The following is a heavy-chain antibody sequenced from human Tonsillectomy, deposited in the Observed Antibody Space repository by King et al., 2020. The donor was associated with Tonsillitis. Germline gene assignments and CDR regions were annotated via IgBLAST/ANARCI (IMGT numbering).Heavy chain of an antibody. Sequence: QLVQSGAEVKKPGSSVKVSCTASGGTFSSQAISWVRQAPGQGLEWMGGITPIFGTANYAKRFQGRVTITADESTSTAYMELSSLRSEDTAVYYCARDRAQFGLDYWGQGTLVTVSS. CDR1: GGTFSSQA. CDR2: ITPIFGTA. J-gene: IGHJ4*02. D-gene: IGHD3-16*01. V-gene: IGHV1-69*01. CDR3: ARDRAQFGLDY.